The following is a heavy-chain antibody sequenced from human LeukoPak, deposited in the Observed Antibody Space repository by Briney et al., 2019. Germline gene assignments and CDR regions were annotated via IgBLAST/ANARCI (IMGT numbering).Heavy chain of an antibody. CDR2: SYPGDSDT. J-gene: IGHJ3*02. CDR1: GYSFTSYW. Sequence: GESLKISCKGSGYSFTSYWIGWVRQMPGKGLEWMGISYPGDSDTRYSPSFQSQATISADKSISTAYLQWSSLKASDTAMYYCAIPIVVVPAARHGDAFDIWGQGTMVTVSS. CDR3: AIPIVVVPAARHGDAFDI. V-gene: IGHV5-51*01. D-gene: IGHD2-2*01.